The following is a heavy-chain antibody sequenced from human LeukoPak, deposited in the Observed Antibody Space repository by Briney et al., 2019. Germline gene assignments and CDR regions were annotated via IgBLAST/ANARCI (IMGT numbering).Heavy chain of an antibody. Sequence: PGGSLRLSCAASGFTVSSNYMSWVRQAPGKGLEWVSVIYSGGSTYYADSVKGRFTISRDNSKNTLYLQMNSLRAEDTAVYYCARVDYGDYDFDYWGQGTLVTVSS. CDR1: GFTVSSNY. CDR3: ARVDYGDYDFDY. J-gene: IGHJ4*02. CDR2: IYSGGST. V-gene: IGHV3-66*01. D-gene: IGHD4-17*01.